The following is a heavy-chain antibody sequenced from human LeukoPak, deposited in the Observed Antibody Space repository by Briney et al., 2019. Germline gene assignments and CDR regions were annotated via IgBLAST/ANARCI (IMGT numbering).Heavy chain of an antibody. CDR2: IYPSDSDI. J-gene: IGHJ4*02. D-gene: IGHD4-11*01. Sequence: GESLKIYCKASGYSFTNYWIGWVRQMPGKGLEWMGIIYPSDSDIRYNPSFQGQVTISADKSISTAYLKWSSLKASDTAVYYCARAGTSNYRFFDSWGQGTLVTVSS. CDR3: ARAGTSNYRFFDS. CDR1: GYSFTNYW. V-gene: IGHV5-51*01.